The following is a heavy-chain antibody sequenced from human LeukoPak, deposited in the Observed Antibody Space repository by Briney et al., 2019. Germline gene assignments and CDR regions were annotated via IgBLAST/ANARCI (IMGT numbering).Heavy chain of an antibody. CDR3: AGHCSGGSCYSFPLVY. V-gene: IGHV1-18*01. Sequence: GASVKVSCKASGYTFTIYGISLVRPAPGQGLEWMGWISAYNGNTNYAQKLQGRVTMTRDTSTSTAYMELRSLRSDDTAVYYCAGHCSGGSCYSFPLVYWGQGTLVTVSS. D-gene: IGHD2-15*01. CDR1: GYTFTIYG. J-gene: IGHJ4*02. CDR2: ISAYNGNT.